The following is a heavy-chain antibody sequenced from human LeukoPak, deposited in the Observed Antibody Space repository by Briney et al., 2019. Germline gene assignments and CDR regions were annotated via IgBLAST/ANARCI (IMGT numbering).Heavy chain of an antibody. V-gene: IGHV3-74*01. CDR2: INGDGSET. D-gene: IGHD4-17*01. CDR1: GFTFNSHW. J-gene: IGHJ4*02. Sequence: HAGGSLRLSCSASGFTFNSHWMHWVRRAPGKGLVWVSRINGDGSETNYAGSVTGRFTISRDNAKNTLYLQMNSLRAEDTAVYYCATGSGDYGDPFDYWGQGTLVTVSS. CDR3: ATGSGDYGDPFDY.